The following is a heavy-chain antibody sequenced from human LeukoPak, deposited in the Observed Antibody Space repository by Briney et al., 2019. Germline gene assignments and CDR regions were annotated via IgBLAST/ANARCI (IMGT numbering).Heavy chain of an antibody. CDR1: GFTFGDYA. CDR3: ARDKRVPMVATDYYYYYGMDV. CDR2: IYSGGST. D-gene: IGHD5-12*01. Sequence: GGSLRLSCTASGFTFGDYAMSWVRQAPGKGLEWVSVIYSGGSTYYADSVKGRFTISRDNSKNRLYLQMNSLRAEDTAVYYCARDKRVPMVATDYYYYYGMDVWGQGTTVTVSS. J-gene: IGHJ6*02. V-gene: IGHV3-53*01.